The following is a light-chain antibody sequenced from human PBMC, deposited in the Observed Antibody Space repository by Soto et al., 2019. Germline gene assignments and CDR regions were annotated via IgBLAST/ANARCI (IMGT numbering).Light chain of an antibody. CDR3: GSYAGDRTDV. CDR2: EGS. J-gene: IGLJ1*01. CDR1: SSDVGSYNL. Sequence: QSVLTQPASVSGSPGQSITISCTGTSSDVGSYNLVSWYQQHPGKAPKLMIFEGSKRPSGVSNRFSGSKSGNTASLTISGLQAEDEDDYYCGSYAGDRTDVFGSGTKVTVL. V-gene: IGLV2-23*01.